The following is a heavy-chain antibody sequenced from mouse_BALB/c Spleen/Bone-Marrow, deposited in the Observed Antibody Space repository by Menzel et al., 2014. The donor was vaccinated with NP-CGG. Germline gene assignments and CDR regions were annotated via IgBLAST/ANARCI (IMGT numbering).Heavy chain of an antibody. CDR2: ISSSGRT. CDR3: ARSGNFFDY. Sequence: VQLQQSGPGLVKPSQSLSLTCTVTGYSITSGFAWNWIRRFPGNNLEWMGYISSSGRTSYHPSLKGRISITRDTSKNQFFLQLNSVTTEDTATYYCARSGNFFDYWGQGTTLTVSS. CDR1: GYSITSGFA. D-gene: IGHD1-3*01. J-gene: IGHJ2*01. V-gene: IGHV3-2*02.